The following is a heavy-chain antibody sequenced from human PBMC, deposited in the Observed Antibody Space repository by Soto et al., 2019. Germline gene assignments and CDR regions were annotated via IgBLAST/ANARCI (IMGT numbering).Heavy chain of an antibody. V-gene: IGHV4-30-2*01. CDR3: ARDYHSGGAFDI. J-gene: IGHJ3*02. Sequence: SETLSLTCTVSGGSINSGGYSWTWIRQPPGKGLEWIGFIYHTGTTYYNPSLKSRVTISVDTSKNQFSLKLSSVTAADTAVYYCARDYHSGGAFDIWGQVTMVTVSS. CDR1: GGSINSGGYS. CDR2: IYHTGTT. D-gene: IGHD6-19*01.